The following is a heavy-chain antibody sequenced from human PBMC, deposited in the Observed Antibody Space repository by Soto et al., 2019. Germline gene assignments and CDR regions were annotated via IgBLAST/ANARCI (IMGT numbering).Heavy chain of an antibody. CDR1: GYTFTSYA. J-gene: IGHJ6*02. V-gene: IGHV1-3*01. CDR2: INAGNGNT. D-gene: IGHD6-13*01. Sequence: QVQLVQSGAEVKKPGASVKVSCKASGYTFTSYAMHWVRQAPGQRLEWMGWINAGNGNTKYSQKFQGRVTITRDTSASTDYMELSSLRSEDTAVYYCARDLIAAAGIGGYYYYGMDVWGQGTTVTVSS. CDR3: ARDLIAAAGIGGYYYYGMDV.